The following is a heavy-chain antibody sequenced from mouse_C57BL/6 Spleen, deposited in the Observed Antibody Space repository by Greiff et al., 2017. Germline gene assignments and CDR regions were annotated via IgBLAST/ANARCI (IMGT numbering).Heavy chain of an antibody. CDR1: GFTFTDYY. D-gene: IGHD1-1*01. Sequence: EVQLQESGGGLVQPGGSLSLSCAASGFTFTDYYMSWVRQPPGKALEWLGFIRNKANGYTTEYSASVKGRFTISRDNSQSILYLQMNALRAEDSATYDCARSSRGTVVAAFAYWGQGTLVTVSA. CDR2: IRNKANGYTT. V-gene: IGHV7-3*01. J-gene: IGHJ3*01. CDR3: ARSSRGTVVAAFAY.